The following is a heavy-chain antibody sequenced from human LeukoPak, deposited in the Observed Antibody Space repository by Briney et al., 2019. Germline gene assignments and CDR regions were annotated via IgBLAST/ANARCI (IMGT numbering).Heavy chain of an antibody. CDR3: ARDRCSGSICYSFDY. J-gene: IGHJ4*02. D-gene: IGHD2-15*01. CDR2: ISGSSSYI. Sequence: GVSLSLSCAASAFTDCCNYMEWDRPAPGKGREWGISISGSSSYIYYAGSVKGRFTISRDNAKNSLYLQMNSLRAEDTAVYYCARDRCSGSICYSFDYWGQGTLVTVSS. V-gene: IGHV3-21*01. CDR1: AFTDCCNY.